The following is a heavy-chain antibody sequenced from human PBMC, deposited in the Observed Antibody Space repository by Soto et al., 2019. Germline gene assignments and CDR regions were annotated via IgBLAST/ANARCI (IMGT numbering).Heavy chain of an antibody. CDR3: AKDFSAAAGTGYYYGMDV. CDR2: ISYDGSNK. Sequence: GGSLRLSCAASGFTFSSYGMHWVRQAPGKGLEWVAVISYDGSNKYYADSVKGRFTISRDNSKNTLYLQMNSLRAEDTAVYYRAKDFSAAAGTGYYYGMDVWGQGTTVTVSS. V-gene: IGHV3-30*18. J-gene: IGHJ6*02. CDR1: GFTFSSYG. D-gene: IGHD6-13*01.